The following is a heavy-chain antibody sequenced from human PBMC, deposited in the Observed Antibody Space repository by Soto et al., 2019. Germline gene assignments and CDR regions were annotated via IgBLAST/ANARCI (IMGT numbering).Heavy chain of an antibody. CDR3: ARRTSHGRPSHGMYFDY. CDR1: GFLVNYYD. D-gene: IGHD1-26*01. J-gene: IGHJ4*02. V-gene: IGHV3-23*01. CDR2: MSGVDDSK. Sequence: GGSLRLSCAASGFLVNYYDLSWVRQAPGKGLEWVSGMSGVDDSKSYADSVKGRLTISRDNAQNTLFLQMNNLRVADTATYYCARRTSHGRPSHGMYFDYWGQGTLVTVSS.